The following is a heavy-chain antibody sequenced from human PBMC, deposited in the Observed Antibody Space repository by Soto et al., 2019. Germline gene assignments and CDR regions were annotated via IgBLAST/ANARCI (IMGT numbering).Heavy chain of an antibody. Sequence: SETLSLTCTVSGGSISGYYCSWIRQPPGKGLEWIGYIYYSGSTNYNPSLKSRVTISVDTSKNQFSLKLSSVTAADTAVYYCARGLITGSHYSGGWYYFDSWGQGTQVTVSS. CDR2: IYYSGST. D-gene: IGHD6-19*01. CDR1: GGSISGYY. J-gene: IGHJ4*02. V-gene: IGHV4-59*01. CDR3: ARGLITGSHYSGGWYYFDS.